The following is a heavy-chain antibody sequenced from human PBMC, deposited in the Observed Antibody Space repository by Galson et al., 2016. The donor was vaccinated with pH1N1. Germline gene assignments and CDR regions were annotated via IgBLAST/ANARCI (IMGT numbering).Heavy chain of an antibody. Sequence: SLRLSCAASGFTFGDYAMSWFRQAPGQGLEWVGFIRSNAYGGTTQHAASVRGRFTIPRDDSKSIAELQMNSLKTEDTAVYYCTSSSLLLSPSESFDYWGQGTLVTVSS. CDR3: TSSSLLLSPSESFDY. V-gene: IGHV3-49*03. J-gene: IGHJ4*02. D-gene: IGHD2-15*01. CDR1: GFTFGDYA. CDR2: IRSNAYGGTT.